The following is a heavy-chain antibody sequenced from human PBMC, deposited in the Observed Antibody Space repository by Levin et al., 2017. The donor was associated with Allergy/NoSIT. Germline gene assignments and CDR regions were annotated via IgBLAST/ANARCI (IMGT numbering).Heavy chain of an antibody. Sequence: GESLKISCEASGFAFSNFAMTWVRQAPGKGLEWVSSLTGYGDTTYYAASVKGRFTISRDNSKNTLHLQMSSLRVEDTALYYCAKGGIGEPGGLDNWGQGTLVTVSS. CDR3: AKGGIGEPGGLDN. D-gene: IGHD2-2*01. CDR2: LTGYGDTT. CDR1: GFAFSNFA. V-gene: IGHV3-23*01. J-gene: IGHJ4*02.